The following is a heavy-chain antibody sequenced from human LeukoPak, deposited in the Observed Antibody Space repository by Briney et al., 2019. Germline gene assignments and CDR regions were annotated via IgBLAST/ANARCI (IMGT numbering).Heavy chain of an antibody. CDR3: ATSRITIFGVVTAD. CDR2: FDPEDGET. J-gene: IGHJ4*02. CDR1: GYTLTELS. D-gene: IGHD3-3*01. Sequence: ASVKVSCKVSGYTLTELSMHWVRQAPGKGLEWMGGFDPEDGETIYAQKFQGRVTMTEDTSTDTAYMELSSLRSEDSAVYYCATSRITIFGVVTADWGQGTLVTVSS. V-gene: IGHV1-24*01.